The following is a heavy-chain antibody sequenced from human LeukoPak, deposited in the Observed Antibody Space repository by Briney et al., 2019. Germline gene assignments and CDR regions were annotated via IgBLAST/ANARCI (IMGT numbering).Heavy chain of an antibody. CDR1: GYTFTSYG. CDR3: ARVVKGLTGTGSHNWFDP. D-gene: IGHD1-20*01. J-gene: IGHJ5*02. Sequence: ASVKVFCKASGYTFTSYGISWVRQAPGQGLEWMGWISAYNGNTNYAQKLQGRVTMTTDTSTSTAYMELRSLRSDDTAVYYCARVVKGLTGTGSHNWFDPWGQGTLVTVSS. CDR2: ISAYNGNT. V-gene: IGHV1-18*01.